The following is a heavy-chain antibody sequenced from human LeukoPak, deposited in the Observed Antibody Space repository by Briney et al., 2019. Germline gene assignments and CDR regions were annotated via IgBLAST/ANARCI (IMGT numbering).Heavy chain of an antibody. D-gene: IGHD2-2*01. V-gene: IGHV4-30-2*01. Sequence: PSETLSLTCTVSGGSISSGGYYWSWIRQPPGKGLEWIGYIYHSGSTYYNPSLKSRVTISVDRSKNQFSLKLSSVTAADTAVYYCARYSSTSFGIFDYWGQGTLVTVSS. J-gene: IGHJ4*02. CDR3: ARYSSTSFGIFDY. CDR2: IYHSGST. CDR1: GGSISSGGYY.